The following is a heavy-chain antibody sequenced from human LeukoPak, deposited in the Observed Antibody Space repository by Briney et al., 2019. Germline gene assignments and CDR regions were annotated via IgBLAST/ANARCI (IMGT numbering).Heavy chain of an antibody. CDR1: GFTFSSYG. J-gene: IGHJ6*02. Sequence: GGSLRLSCAASGFTFSSYGMHWVRQAPGKGLEWVAVISYDGSNKYYADSVKGRFTISRDNAKNSLYLQMKSLRAEDTAVYYCARGEAAAVYYYGMDVWGQGTTVTVSS. V-gene: IGHV3-30*03. CDR3: ARGEAAAVYYYGMDV. D-gene: IGHD6-13*01. CDR2: ISYDGSNK.